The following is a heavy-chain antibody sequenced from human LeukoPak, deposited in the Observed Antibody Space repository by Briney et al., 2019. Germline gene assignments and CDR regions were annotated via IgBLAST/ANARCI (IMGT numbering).Heavy chain of an antibody. Sequence: ASVKVSCKASGYTFTGYYMHWVRQAPGQGLEWMGWINPNSGGTNYAQKFQGRVTMTRDTSISTAYMELSRLRSDDTAVYYCAGNGGGFGEFPFDYWGQGTLVTVSS. D-gene: IGHD3-10*01. J-gene: IGHJ4*02. CDR2: INPNSGGT. CDR3: AGNGGGFGEFPFDY. V-gene: IGHV1-2*02. CDR1: GYTFTGYY.